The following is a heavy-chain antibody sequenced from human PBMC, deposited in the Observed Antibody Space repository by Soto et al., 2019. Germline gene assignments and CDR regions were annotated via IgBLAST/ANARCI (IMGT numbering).Heavy chain of an antibody. CDR2: INHSGST. Sequence: ASETLSLTCAVYGGSFSGYYWSWIRQPPGKGLEWIGEINHSGSTNYNPSLKSRVTISVDTSKNQFSLKLSSVTAADTAVYYCARERYWAYYYGSGSYSGMDVWGQGTTVTVSS. CDR3: ARERYWAYYYGSGSYSGMDV. J-gene: IGHJ6*02. CDR1: GGSFSGYY. D-gene: IGHD3-10*01. V-gene: IGHV4-34*01.